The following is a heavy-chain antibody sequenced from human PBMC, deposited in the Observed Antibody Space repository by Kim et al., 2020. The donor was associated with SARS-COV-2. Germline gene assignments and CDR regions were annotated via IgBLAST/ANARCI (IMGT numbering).Heavy chain of an antibody. V-gene: IGHV3-21*01. CDR1: GFTFSSYS. Sequence: GGSLRLSCAASGFTFSSYSMNWVRQAPGKGLEWVSSISSSSSYIYYADSVKGRFTISRDNAKNSLYLQMNSLRAEDTAVYYCARDSPQTRHYYGMDVWGQGTTVTVSS. J-gene: IGHJ6*02. CDR2: ISSSSSYI. CDR3: ARDSPQTRHYYGMDV.